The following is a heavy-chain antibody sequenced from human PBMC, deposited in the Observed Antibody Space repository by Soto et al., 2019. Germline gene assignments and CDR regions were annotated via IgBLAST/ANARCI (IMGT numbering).Heavy chain of an antibody. J-gene: IGHJ1*01. V-gene: IGHV3-30*18. CDR3: AKDQRGSNYGYFQY. D-gene: IGHD4-4*01. CDR2: ISSDGNKK. CDR1: GFTFSSYG. Sequence: QVQLVESGGGVVHPGRSLRLSCAASGFTFSSYGMHWVRQAPGKGLEWVTLISSDGNKKYYGDSVQGRFTISRDNSKNTLYLEMDSLRPEDTAIYYCAKDQRGSNYGYFQYWGQGTLVTVSS.